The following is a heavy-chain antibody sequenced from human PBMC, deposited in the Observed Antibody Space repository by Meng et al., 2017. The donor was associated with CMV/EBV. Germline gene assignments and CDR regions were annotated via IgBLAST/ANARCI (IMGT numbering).Heavy chain of an antibody. D-gene: IGHD5-18*01. CDR3: VRGRPGYNFDHAFLAY. J-gene: IGHJ4*02. CDR2: IQSDENRR. CDR1: GFIFSHYG. V-gene: IGHV3-30*02. Sequence: GESLKISCAASGFIFSHYGIHWVRQAPGKGLEWVAFIQSDENRRFYADSVQGRFTVSRDNTKSTLYLQMNSLRVQDTAVYHYVRGRPGYNFDHAFLAYWGRGTLVTVSS.